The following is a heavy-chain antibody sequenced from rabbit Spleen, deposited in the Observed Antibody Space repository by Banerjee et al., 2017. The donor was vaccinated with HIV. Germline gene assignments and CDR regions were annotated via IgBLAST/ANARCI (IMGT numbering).Heavy chain of an antibody. CDR2: IDPIFGRT. J-gene: IGHJ4*01. V-gene: IGHV1S47*01. Sequence: QEQLVESGGGLVPPGGSLKLSCKASGFDFSVYGLSWVRQAPGKGLEWIGYIDPIFGRTYYASWVNGRFTISSHNAQNTLYLQLNSLTAADTATYFCVRDLGYDDYSEKGYFNLWGQGTLVTVS. CDR1: GFDFSVYG. CDR3: VRDLGYDDYSEKGYFNL. D-gene: IGHD2-1*01.